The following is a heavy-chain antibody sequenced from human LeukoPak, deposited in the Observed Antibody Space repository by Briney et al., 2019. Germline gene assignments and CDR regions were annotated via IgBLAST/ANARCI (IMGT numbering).Heavy chain of an antibody. V-gene: IGHV1-69*01. CDR3: ARGWLAETTVVTPYNY. Sequence: SVKVSCKASGGTFSSYAISWVRQAPGQALEWMGGIIPIFGTANYAQKFQGRVTITADESTSTAYMELSSLRSDDAAVYYCARGWLAETTVVTPYNYWGQGTLVTVSS. CDR1: GGTFSSYA. J-gene: IGHJ4*02. CDR2: IIPIFGTA. D-gene: IGHD4-23*01.